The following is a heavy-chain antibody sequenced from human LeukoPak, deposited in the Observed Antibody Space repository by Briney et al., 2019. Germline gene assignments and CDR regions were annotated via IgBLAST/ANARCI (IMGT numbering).Heavy chain of an antibody. D-gene: IGHD6-13*01. CDR3: AKDPGYSSSWYYFDY. Sequence: GTSLRLSCAASGFTFSNAWMTWVRQAPGKGLEWVAVISYDGSNKYYADSVKGRFTISRDNSKNTLYLQMNSLRAEDTAVYYCAKDPGYSSSWYYFDYWGQGTLVTVSS. V-gene: IGHV3-30*18. CDR1: GFTFSNAW. J-gene: IGHJ4*02. CDR2: ISYDGSNK.